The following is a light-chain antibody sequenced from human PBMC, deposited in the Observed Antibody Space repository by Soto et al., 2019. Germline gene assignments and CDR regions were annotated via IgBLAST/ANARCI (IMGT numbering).Light chain of an antibody. CDR3: QQRTNWPPLT. CDR1: QSISFY. Sequence: EVVLTQSPATLSLSPGDRATLSCRASQSISFYLAWYQQKPGQAPRLLIYDASNRATGIPARFSGSGSGTDFTLTISSLEAEDFAVYYCQQRTNWPPLTFGGGTKVEIK. CDR2: DAS. V-gene: IGKV3-11*01. J-gene: IGKJ4*01.